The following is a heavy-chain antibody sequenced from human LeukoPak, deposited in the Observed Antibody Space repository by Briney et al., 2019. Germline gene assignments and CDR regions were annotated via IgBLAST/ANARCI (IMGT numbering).Heavy chain of an antibody. D-gene: IGHD3-16*02. CDR2: INTNTGNP. CDR1: GHTFTSYY. V-gene: IGHV7-4-1*02. CDR3: ARGDYVWGSYRYVTKDY. J-gene: IGHJ4*02. Sequence: ASVKVSCKASGHTFTSYYMHRVRQAPGQGLEWMGWINTNTGNPTYAQGFTGRFVFSLDTSVSTAYLQISSLKAEDTAVYYCARGDYVWGSYRYVTKDYWGQGTLVTVSS.